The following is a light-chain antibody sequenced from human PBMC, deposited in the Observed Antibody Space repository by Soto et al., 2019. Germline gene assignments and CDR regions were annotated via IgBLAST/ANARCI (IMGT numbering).Light chain of an antibody. Sequence: EIVLTQSPGTLSLSPGERATLSCRASQSVSSSYLAWYQQKPGQAPRLLIYGASSRATGIPDRFSGSGSGTDFTLTISRLEPEASGVYYCQQYNDWPLTFGQGTKVDIK. CDR2: GAS. CDR3: QQYNDWPLT. J-gene: IGKJ1*01. CDR1: QSVSSSY. V-gene: IGKV3-20*01.